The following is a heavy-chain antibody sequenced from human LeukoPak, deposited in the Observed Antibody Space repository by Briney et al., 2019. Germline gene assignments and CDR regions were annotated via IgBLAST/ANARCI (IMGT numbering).Heavy chain of an antibody. D-gene: IGHD3-10*01. J-gene: IGHJ5*02. CDR2: ISGSGGST. V-gene: IGHV3-23*01. Sequence: GGSLRLSCAASGFTFSSYAMSWVRQAPGRGLEWVSAISGSGGSTYYADSVKGRFTISRDNSKNTLYLQMNSLRAEDTAVYYCAKDRGYYGSDDWFDPWGQGTLVTVSS. CDR3: AKDRGYYGSDDWFDP. CDR1: GFTFSSYA.